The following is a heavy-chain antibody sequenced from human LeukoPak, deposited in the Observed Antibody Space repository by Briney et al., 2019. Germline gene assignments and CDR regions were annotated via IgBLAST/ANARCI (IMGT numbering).Heavy chain of an antibody. CDR1: GYTLTELS. Sequence: ASVKVSCKVSGYTLTELSMHWVRQAPGIGLEWMGGFDPEDGETIYAQKFQGRVTMTEDTSTDTAYMELSSLRSEDTAVYYCATSSLVGATLDPNSYFDYWGQGTLVTVSS. V-gene: IGHV1-24*01. CDR2: FDPEDGET. J-gene: IGHJ4*02. CDR3: ATSSLVGATLDPNSYFDY. D-gene: IGHD1-26*01.